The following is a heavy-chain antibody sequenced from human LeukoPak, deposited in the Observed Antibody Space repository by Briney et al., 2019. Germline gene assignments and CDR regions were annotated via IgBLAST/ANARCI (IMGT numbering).Heavy chain of an antibody. D-gene: IGHD4-23*01. Sequence: SETLSLTCTVSGGXISSYYWSWIRQPPGKRLEWIGYISYTGNTYYNPSLKSRLTISLDTSKNQFSLELSSVSAADTAVYYCARAPFYGTNSRGAFDIWGQGTMVAVSS. CDR1: GGXISSYY. J-gene: IGHJ3*02. CDR2: ISYTGNT. CDR3: ARAPFYGTNSRGAFDI. V-gene: IGHV4-59*01.